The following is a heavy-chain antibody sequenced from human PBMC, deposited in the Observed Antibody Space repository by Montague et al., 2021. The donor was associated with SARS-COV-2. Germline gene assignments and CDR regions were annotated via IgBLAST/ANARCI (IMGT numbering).Heavy chain of an antibody. CDR1: GGSISSDSYY. CDR3: ARAVIYGGYAFAHFDF. CDR2: AYTTGST. J-gene: IGHJ4*02. V-gene: IGHV4-61*02. D-gene: IGHD5-12*01. Sequence: TLSLTCTVSGGSISSDSYYWSWIRQPAGKGLEWIGRAYTTGSTXYNPSLESRVTISGDTSRNQFSLRLTSMTAADTAMYYCARAVIYGGYAFAHFDFWGQGVLVTVSS.